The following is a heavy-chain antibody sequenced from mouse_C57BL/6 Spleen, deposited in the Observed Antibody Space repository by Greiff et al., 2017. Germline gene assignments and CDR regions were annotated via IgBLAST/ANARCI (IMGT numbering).Heavy chain of an antibody. J-gene: IGHJ3*01. CDR3: TRSQLRRPWFAD. CDR2: IAPETGGT. Sequence: QVQLQQSGAELVRPGASVTLSCKASGYTFTDYEMHWVKQTPVHGLEWIGAIAPETGGTAYNQKFKGKAILTADKSSSTAYMELRSLTSEDSAVYYCTRSQLRRPWFADWGQGTLVTVSA. CDR1: GYTFTDYE. V-gene: IGHV1-15*01. D-gene: IGHD3-2*02.